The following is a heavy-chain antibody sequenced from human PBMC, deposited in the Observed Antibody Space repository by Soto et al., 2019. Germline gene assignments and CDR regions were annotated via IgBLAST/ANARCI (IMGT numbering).Heavy chain of an antibody. CDR2: IYYNGST. D-gene: IGHD2-15*01. J-gene: IGHJ3*02. CDR3: VRDPHRRWPPGAFDI. CDR1: GGSISSGDYY. V-gene: IGHV4-30-4*01. Sequence: QVQLQESGPGLVKPSQTLSLTCTVSGGSISSGDYYWSWIRQPPGKGLEWIGYIYYNGSTYYNPSLKSRLTISMDTSKNQGALRLTSVPAADTAVYYGVRDPHRRWPPGAFDIWGQGTMVIVSS.